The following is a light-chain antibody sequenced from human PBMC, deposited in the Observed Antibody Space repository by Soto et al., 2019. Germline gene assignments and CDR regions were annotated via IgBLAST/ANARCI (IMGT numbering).Light chain of an antibody. CDR3: LLYYGAAVV. Sequence: QAVVTHEPSLTVSPGGTVTLTCASSTGPVTSDYYPNWFQQKPGQAPRALIFSTTKKHSWTPARFSGSLLGGKAARTLSGVQPEDEADYYCLLYYGAAVVFGGGTKLTVL. V-gene: IGLV7-43*01. J-gene: IGLJ2*01. CDR1: TGPVTSDYY. CDR2: STT.